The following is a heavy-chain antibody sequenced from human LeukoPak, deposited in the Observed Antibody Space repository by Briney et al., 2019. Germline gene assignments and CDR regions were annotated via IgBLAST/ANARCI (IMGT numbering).Heavy chain of an antibody. CDR2: ISAYNGNT. Sequence: ASVKVSCKASGYTFTSYGISWVRQAPGQGLEWMGWISAYNGNTNYARKLQGRVTMTTDTSTSTAYMELGSLRSDDTAVYYCARDNVGIAAAATPSMDVWGKGTTVTVSS. J-gene: IGHJ6*04. D-gene: IGHD6-13*01. CDR1: GYTFTSYG. V-gene: IGHV1-18*04. CDR3: ARDNVGIAAAATPSMDV.